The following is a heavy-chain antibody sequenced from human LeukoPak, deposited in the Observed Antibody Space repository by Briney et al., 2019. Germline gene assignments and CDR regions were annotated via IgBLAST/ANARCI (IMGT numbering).Heavy chain of an antibody. Sequence: PSETLSLTCTVSGGSISSYYWSWIRQPPGKGLGWIGYIYYSGSTNYNPSLKSRVTISVDTSKNQFSLKLSSVTAADTAVYYCARDRGYSYGYFDYWGQGTLVTVSS. D-gene: IGHD5-18*01. CDR3: ARDRGYSYGYFDY. J-gene: IGHJ4*02. V-gene: IGHV4-59*01. CDR2: IYYSGST. CDR1: GGSISSYY.